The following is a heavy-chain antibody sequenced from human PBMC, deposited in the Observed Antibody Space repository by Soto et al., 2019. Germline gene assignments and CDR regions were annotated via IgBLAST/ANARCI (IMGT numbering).Heavy chain of an antibody. CDR2: IYWDDDT. CDR3: AHAYGGTSWPNDAFDV. Sequence: QITLKESGHTLVQPTQTLTLTCIFSGFSFSADGVGVGWIRQPPGKALEWLALIYWDDDTRYSPSLKSRLTITKDTSKNQVVLTMTNMDPVDTATYYCAHAYGGTSWPNDAFDVWGQGTVVTVSS. D-gene: IGHD2-2*01. CDR1: GFSFSADGVG. V-gene: IGHV2-5*02. J-gene: IGHJ3*01.